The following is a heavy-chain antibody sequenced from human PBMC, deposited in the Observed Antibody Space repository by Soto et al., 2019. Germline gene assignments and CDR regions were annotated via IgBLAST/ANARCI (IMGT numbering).Heavy chain of an antibody. CDR3: ARGLSVTLFDN. CDR2: IYYSGST. Sequence: QVQLQESGPGLVKPSQTLSLTCTVSGGSISTGGYYWTWIRQHPGKGLEWIGYIYYSGSTSYNPSLKSQVTISVDTSKNQFSLKLSSVTAADTAVYYCARGLSVTLFDNWGQGTLVTVSS. CDR1: GGSISTGGYY. V-gene: IGHV4-31*01. D-gene: IGHD4-17*01. J-gene: IGHJ4*02.